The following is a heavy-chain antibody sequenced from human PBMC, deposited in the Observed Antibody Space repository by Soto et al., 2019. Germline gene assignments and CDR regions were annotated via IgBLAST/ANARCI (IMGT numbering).Heavy chain of an antibody. J-gene: IGHJ4*01. Sequence: WGSLRLSCAASGFTFSSYTMNWVRQAPGKGLEWVSSISISISCIYYADSVKGRFTISRDNAKNSLYLQMNSLRAEDTAVYYCWRRGSNNIAPRFCDCWGQGTMVTVSS. D-gene: IGHD3-10*01. CDR1: GFTFSSYT. CDR2: ISISISCI. CDR3: WRRGSNNIAPRFCDC. V-gene: IGHV3-21*04.